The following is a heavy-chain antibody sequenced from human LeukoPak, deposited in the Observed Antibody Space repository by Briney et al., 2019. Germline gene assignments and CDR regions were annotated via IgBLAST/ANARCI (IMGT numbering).Heavy chain of an antibody. D-gene: IGHD3-3*01. V-gene: IGHV1-2*02. CDR3: ARVNDFGPYAFDI. J-gene: IGHJ3*02. CDR2: INPNSGGT. CDR1: GYTFSGYY. Sequence: GASVKVSCKASGYTFSGYYMHWVRQAPGQGLEWMGWINPNSGGTNYAQKFQGRVTMTRDTSISTAYMELSRLRSDDTAVYYCARVNDFGPYAFDIWGQGTMVTVSS.